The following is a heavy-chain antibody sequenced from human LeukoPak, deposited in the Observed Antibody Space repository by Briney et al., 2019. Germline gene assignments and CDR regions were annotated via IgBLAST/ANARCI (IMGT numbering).Heavy chain of an antibody. J-gene: IGHJ6*02. D-gene: IGHD3-10*01. Sequence: PGRSLRLSCAASGFTFSSYGMHWVRQAPGKGLEWVAVIWYDGSNKYYADSVKGRFTISRDNSKNTLYLQMNSLRAEDTAVYYCARVYGWGSHYYHYAMDVWGQGTTVTVSS. V-gene: IGHV3-33*01. CDR1: GFTFSSYG. CDR2: IWYDGSNK. CDR3: ARVYGWGSHYYHYAMDV.